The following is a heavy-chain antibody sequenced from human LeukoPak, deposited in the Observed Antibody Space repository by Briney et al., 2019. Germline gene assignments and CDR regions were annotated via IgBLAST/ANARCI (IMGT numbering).Heavy chain of an antibody. CDR1: GYTFTSYT. CDR2: INAGNGNT. D-gene: IGHD3-3*01. V-gene: IGHV1-3*03. J-gene: IGHJ6*03. CDR3: ARARYETRIWPKSRYDYYHYMDV. Sequence: GASVKVSCKASGYTFTSYTIHWVRQAPGQRLEWMGWINAGNGNTKYSQEFQDRVTITRDTSASTAYMELSSLRSEGMAVYYCARARYETRIWPKSRYDYYHYMDVWGKGTTVTVSS.